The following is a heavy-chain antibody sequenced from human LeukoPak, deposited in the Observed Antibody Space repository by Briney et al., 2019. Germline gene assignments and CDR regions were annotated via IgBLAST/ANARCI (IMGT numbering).Heavy chain of an antibody. D-gene: IGHD1-1*01. J-gene: IGHJ2*01. Sequence: SETLSLTCAVYGGSISSYYWSWIRQPPGKGLEWIGYIYYSGSTNYNPSLKSRVTISVDTSKNQFSLKLSSVTAADTAVYYCARDRNWNWYFDLWGRGTLVTVSS. CDR1: GGSISSYY. V-gene: IGHV4-59*01. CDR2: IYYSGST. CDR3: ARDRNWNWYFDL.